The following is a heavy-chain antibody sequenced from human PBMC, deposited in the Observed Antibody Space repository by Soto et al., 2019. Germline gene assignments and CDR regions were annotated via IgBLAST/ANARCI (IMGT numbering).Heavy chain of an antibody. D-gene: IGHD4-17*01. CDR3: ARAGYGDYAPSVYFDY. CDR1: GGSISSYY. J-gene: IGHJ4*02. CDR2: IYYSGST. Sequence: QVQLQESGPGLVKPSETLSLTCTVSGGSISSYYWSWIRQPPGKGLEWIGYIYYSGSTNYNPSLKSRVTISVDTSKNQFSLKLSSVTAADTAVYYCARAGYGDYAPSVYFDYWGQGTLVTVSS. V-gene: IGHV4-59*01.